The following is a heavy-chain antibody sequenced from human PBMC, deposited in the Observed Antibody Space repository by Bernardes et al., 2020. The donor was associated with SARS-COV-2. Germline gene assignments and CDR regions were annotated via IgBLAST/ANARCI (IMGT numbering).Heavy chain of an antibody. D-gene: IGHD5-18*01. CDR1: GNTLASNG. CDR3: ARLRYSQTDY. V-gene: IGHV1-18*01. CDR2: ISAYNGNT. J-gene: IGHJ4*02. Sequence: ASVKASCKAFGNTLASNGISWVRQAPGQGLEWMGWISAYNGNTNYAQKLQGRVTMTTDTSTSTAYMELRSLRSDDTAVYYCARLRYSQTDYWGQGTLVTVSS.